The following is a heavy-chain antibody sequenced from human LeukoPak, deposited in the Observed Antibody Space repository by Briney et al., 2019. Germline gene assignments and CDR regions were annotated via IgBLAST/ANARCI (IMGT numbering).Heavy chain of an antibody. CDR2: ISSNGGST. CDR3: ARYNWNDCLDY. D-gene: IGHD1-20*01. Sequence: GGSLRLSCAASGFTFSSYAMHWVRQAPGKGLEYVSAISSNGGSTYYANSVKGRFTISRDNSKNTLYLQMGSLRAEDVAVYYCARYNWNDCLDYWGQGTLVTVSS. J-gene: IGHJ4*02. V-gene: IGHV3-64*01. CDR1: GFTFSSYA.